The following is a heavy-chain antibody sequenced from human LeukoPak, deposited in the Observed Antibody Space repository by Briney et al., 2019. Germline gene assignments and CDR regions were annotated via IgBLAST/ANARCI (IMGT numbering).Heavy chain of an antibody. CDR3: AKDLHFWSGIDY. CDR1: GFTFRTNA. V-gene: IGHV3-23*01. J-gene: IGHJ4*02. CDR2: ISVRGRA. D-gene: IGHD3-3*02. Sequence: GGSLRLSCAASGFTFRTNAMSWVRQAPGKGLEWVSGISVRGRAFYTDSVKGRFTISRDNSKNTLYLQMNSLRAEDTAIYYCAKDLHFWSGIDYWGQGTLVTVSS.